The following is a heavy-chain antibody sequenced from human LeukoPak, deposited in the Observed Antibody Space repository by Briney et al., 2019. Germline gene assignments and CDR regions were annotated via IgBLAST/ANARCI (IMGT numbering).Heavy chain of an antibody. CDR2: MNPNSGNT. CDR1: GYTFTSYD. Sequence: ASVKVSCKASGYTFTSYDINWVRQATGQGLEWMGWMNPNSGNTGYAQKFQGRVTMTRNTSISTAYMELSSLRSEDTAVYYCARVKITMVQGVIIPGHYYYYGMDVWGQGTTVTVSS. J-gene: IGHJ6*02. CDR3: ARVKITMVQGVIIPGHYYYYGMDV. D-gene: IGHD3-10*01. V-gene: IGHV1-8*01.